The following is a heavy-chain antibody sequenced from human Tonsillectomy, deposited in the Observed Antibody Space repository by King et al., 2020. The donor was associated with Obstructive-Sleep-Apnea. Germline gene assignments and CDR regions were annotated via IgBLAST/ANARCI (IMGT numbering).Heavy chain of an antibody. J-gene: IGHJ4*02. CDR2: IYYSGCT. D-gene: IGHD3-22*01. Sequence: MQLQESGPGLVKPSETLSLTCTVSGGSISTYYWSWIRQPPGKGLEWIGYIYYSGCTNYNPSLKSRVTMSVDTSKNQFSLNPSSVTAADTAFYYCARGGYYYFDYWGQGTLATVSS. CDR3: ARGGYYYFDY. V-gene: IGHV4-59*08. CDR1: GGSISTYY.